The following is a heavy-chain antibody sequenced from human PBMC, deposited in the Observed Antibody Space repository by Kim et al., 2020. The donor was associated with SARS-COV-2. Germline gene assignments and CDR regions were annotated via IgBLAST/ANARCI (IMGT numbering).Heavy chain of an antibody. V-gene: IGHV3-23*01. CDR3: EGSDD. Sequence: GGSLRLSCAASGFTFSRDAMSWARQAPGKGLEWVSTISGSGDRTKKAESAKGRFTISRDNYKSTMILQMNSQRVEDTAAYYCEGSDDWGEGYMVIDFS. CDR1: GFTFSRDA. J-gene: IGHJ4*02. CDR2: ISGSGDRT.